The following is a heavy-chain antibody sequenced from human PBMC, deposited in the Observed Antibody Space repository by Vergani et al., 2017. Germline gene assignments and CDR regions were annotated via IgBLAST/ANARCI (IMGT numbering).Heavy chain of an antibody. CDR2: ISSSSNYT. Sequence: VQLVESGGGLVKPGGSLRLSCAASGFTFSDYYMSWIRQAPGKGLEWVSYISSSSNYTNYANSVKGRFTISRDNAKNSLYLQMNILRGEDTAVYYCARDTTRNGDLDYWGQGALVTVSS. V-gene: IGHV3-11*05. D-gene: IGHD4-17*01. CDR3: ARDTTRNGDLDY. J-gene: IGHJ4*02. CDR1: GFTFSDYY.